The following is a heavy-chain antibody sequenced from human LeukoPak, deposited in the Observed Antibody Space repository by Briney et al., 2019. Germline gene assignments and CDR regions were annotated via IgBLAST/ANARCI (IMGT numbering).Heavy chain of an antibody. CDR2: IYYSGST. V-gene: IGHV4-59*01. Sequence: PSETLSLTCTVSGGSISSYYWSWIRQPPGKGLEWIGYIYYSGSTNYNPSLKNRVTISVDTSKNQFSLKLSSVTAADTAVYYCARDRSYYAYWGQGTLVTVSS. CDR3: ARDRSYYAY. J-gene: IGHJ4*02. CDR1: GGSISSYY.